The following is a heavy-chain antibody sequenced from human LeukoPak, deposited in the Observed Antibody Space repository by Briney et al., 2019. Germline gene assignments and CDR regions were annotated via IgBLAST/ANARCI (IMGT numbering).Heavy chain of an antibody. V-gene: IGHV4-59*01. J-gene: IGHJ4*02. D-gene: IGHD1-1*01. CDR2: IYYSGSA. Sequence: PSETLSLTCTVSGGSISAYYWNWIRQPPGKGQEWIGYIYYSGSADYNPALKSRVTISVDTSKEQFSLNLSSVTAADTAVYYCARDKVPGDYWGQGTLVTVSS. CDR1: GGSISAYY. CDR3: ARDKVPGDY.